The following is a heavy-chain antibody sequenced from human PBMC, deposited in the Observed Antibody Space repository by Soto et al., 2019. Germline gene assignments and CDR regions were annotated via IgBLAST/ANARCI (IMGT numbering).Heavy chain of an antibody. V-gene: IGHV3-11*06. CDR3: ARWLEVLTTSDS. J-gene: IGHJ5*01. Sequence: GGSLRLSCEASGFNFSDYYMTWIRQAPGKGLEWISYISSSSRDTEYADSVKGRFMISRDNAKRSMSLQMNSLRVEDTAVYYCARWLEVLTTSDSWGQGILVTVSS. CDR2: ISSSSRDT. CDR1: GFNFSDYY. D-gene: IGHD3-22*01.